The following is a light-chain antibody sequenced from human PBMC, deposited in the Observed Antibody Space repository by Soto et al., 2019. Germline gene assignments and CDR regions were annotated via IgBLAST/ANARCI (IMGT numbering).Light chain of an antibody. CDR2: EVS. J-gene: IGLJ2*01. Sequence: QSVLAQPASVSGSPGQSITISCTGTSSDVGGYNYVSWYQQHPGKAPKLMISEVSNRPSGVSDRFSGSKSGNTASLTISGLQAEDEADYYCCSYTSNNTPVFGGGTKVTVL. CDR1: SSDVGGYNY. CDR3: CSYTSNNTPV. V-gene: IGLV2-14*01.